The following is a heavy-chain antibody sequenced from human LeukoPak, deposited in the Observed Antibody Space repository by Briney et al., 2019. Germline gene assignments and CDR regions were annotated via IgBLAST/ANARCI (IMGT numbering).Heavy chain of an antibody. CDR2: IRYDGSNK. Sequence: PGRSLRLSCAASGFTFSSYGMHWVRQAPGKGLEWVAFIRYDGSNKYYADSVKGRFTISRDNSKNTLYLQMNSLRAEDTAVYYCAKDRNWDFEYWGQGTLVTVSS. V-gene: IGHV3-30*02. J-gene: IGHJ4*02. CDR3: AKDRNWDFEY. CDR1: GFTFSSYG. D-gene: IGHD7-27*01.